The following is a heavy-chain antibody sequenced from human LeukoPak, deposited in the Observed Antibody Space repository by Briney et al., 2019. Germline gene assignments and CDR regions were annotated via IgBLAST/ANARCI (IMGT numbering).Heavy chain of an antibody. CDR2: IKQDGSEK. V-gene: IGHV3-7*01. J-gene: IGHJ4*02. CDR1: GFTFSSYW. D-gene: IGHD5-18*01. Sequence: GGSLRLSCAASGFTFSSYWMSWVRQAPGKGLEWVANIKQDGSEKYYVDSVKGRFTISRDNAKNSLYLQMNSLRAEDTAVYYCARVSGYSYGYVRLSVPRFDYWGQGTLVTVSS. CDR3: ARVSGYSYGYVRLSVPRFDY.